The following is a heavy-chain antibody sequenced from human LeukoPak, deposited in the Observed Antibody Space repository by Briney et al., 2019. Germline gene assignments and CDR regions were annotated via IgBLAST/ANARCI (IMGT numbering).Heavy chain of an antibody. CDR3: ARENYGYFDWLSYYYYGMDV. CDR2: INMDGSST. CDR1: GFTFSSYW. D-gene: IGHD3-9*01. Sequence: GALRLSCAASGFTFSSYWMHWVRQAQGKGRGWASLINMDGSSTSYADSVKGRFTISRDNAKNTLYLQMNSLRAEDTAVYYCARENYGYFDWLSYYYYGMDVWGKGTTVTVSS. J-gene: IGHJ6*04. V-gene: IGHV3-74*01.